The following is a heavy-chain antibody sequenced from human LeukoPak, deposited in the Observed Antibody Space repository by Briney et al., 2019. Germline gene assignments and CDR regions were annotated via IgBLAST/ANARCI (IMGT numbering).Heavy chain of an antibody. CDR1: GYTFTSYY. CDR2: INPNSGGT. V-gene: IGHV1-2*02. J-gene: IGHJ4*02. Sequence: ASVKVSCKASGYTFTSYYMHWVRQAPGQGLEWMGWINPNSGGTNYAQKFQGKVTMTRDTSISTAYMELSRLRSDDTAVYYCARVKGIAVAGTLYYWGQGTLVTVSP. CDR3: ARVKGIAVAGTLYY. D-gene: IGHD6-19*01.